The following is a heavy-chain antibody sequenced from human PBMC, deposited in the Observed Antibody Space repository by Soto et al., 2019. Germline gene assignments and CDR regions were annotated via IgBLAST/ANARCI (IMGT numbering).Heavy chain of an antibody. CDR3: ARGSNIQLWSPFDY. CDR1: GGSFSGYY. Sequence: SETLSLTCAVYGGSFSGYYWSWIRQPPGKGLEWIGEINHSGSTNYNPSLKSRVTISVDTSKNQFSLKLSSVTAADTAVYYCARGSNIQLWSPFDYWGQGTLVTVSS. CDR2: INHSGST. V-gene: IGHV4-34*01. J-gene: IGHJ4*02. D-gene: IGHD5-18*01.